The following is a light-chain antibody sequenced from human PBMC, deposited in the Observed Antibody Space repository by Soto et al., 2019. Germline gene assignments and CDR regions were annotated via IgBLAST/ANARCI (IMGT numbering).Light chain of an antibody. CDR2: KAS. V-gene: IGKV1-5*03. CDR1: QSISSW. Sequence: DIQMTQSPSTLSASVGDRVTITCRASQSISSWLAWYQQKPGKDPKLLIYKASSLESGVPSRFSGSGSGTEFTLTISSLQPDDFATYYCQQHKSYSLYTFGQGTKLEIK. CDR3: QQHKSYSLYT. J-gene: IGKJ2*01.